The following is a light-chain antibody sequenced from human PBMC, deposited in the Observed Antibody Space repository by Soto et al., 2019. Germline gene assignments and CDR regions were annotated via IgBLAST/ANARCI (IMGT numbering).Light chain of an antibody. CDR1: QSINSY. Sequence: DIQMTQSPSSLSASVGDRVTITCRASQSINSYLIWFQHKPGKAPKLLIYAASSLQSGVPSRFSGTGSRTDFTLTISSLQPEDFATYSCQQSYTTPWTFGQGTRVDI. CDR3: QQSYTTPWT. V-gene: IGKV1-39*01. J-gene: IGKJ1*01. CDR2: AAS.